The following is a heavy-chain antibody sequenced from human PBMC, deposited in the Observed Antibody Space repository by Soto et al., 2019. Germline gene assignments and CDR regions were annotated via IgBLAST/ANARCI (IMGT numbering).Heavy chain of an antibody. J-gene: IGHJ4*02. CDR3: ARDKITGLFDY. CDR1: GWSFSGYY. D-gene: IGHD2-8*02. Sequence: PSETLSPTCAFYGWSFSGYYWTLIRQPPGTGLEWIGEINHSGSTNYNPSLKSRVTISVDTSKNQFSLKLTSVTAADTAVYYCARDKITGLFDYWGQGTPVTVSS. V-gene: IGHV4-34*01. CDR2: INHSGST.